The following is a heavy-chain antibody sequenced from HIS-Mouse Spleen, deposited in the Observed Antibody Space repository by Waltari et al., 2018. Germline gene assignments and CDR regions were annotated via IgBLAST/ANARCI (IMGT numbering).Heavy chain of an antibody. V-gene: IGHV4-39*07. CDR1: GGSISSSSYY. Sequence: QLQLQESGPGLVKPSETRSLTCTVSGGSISSSSYYWGWIRQPPGKGLEWIGSIYYSGSTYYNPSLKSRVTISVDTSKNQFSLKLSSVTAADTAVYYCARAPTGFLEWFDAFDIWGQGTMVTVSS. J-gene: IGHJ3*02. CDR3: ARAPTGFLEWFDAFDI. D-gene: IGHD3-3*01. CDR2: IYYSGST.